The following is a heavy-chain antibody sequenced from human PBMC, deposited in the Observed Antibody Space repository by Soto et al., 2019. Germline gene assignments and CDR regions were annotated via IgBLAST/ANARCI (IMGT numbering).Heavy chain of an antibody. CDR1: GFTFSDYY. CDR3: AREHYPYNGHDYVDY. V-gene: IGHV3-11*05. J-gene: IGHJ4*02. CDR2: FSSSSSYT. D-gene: IGHD5-12*01. Sequence: QVQLVESGGGLVKPGGSLRLSCAASGFTFSDYYMSWIRQAPGKGLEWVSYFSSSSSYTNYADSVKGRFTISRDNAKNSLYLQMNSPGAEETAVYYCAREHYPYNGHDYVDYWGQGTLVTVSS.